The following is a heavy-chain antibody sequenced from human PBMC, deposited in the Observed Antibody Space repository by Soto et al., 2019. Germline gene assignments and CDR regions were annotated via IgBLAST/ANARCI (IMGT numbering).Heavy chain of an antibody. CDR3: AKLGSSRWYRPIDY. CDR2: ISGSGGST. CDR1: GFTFSSYA. J-gene: IGHJ4*02. V-gene: IGHV3-23*01. D-gene: IGHD6-13*01. Sequence: GGSLRLSCAASGFTFSSYAMSWVRQAPGKGLEWVSAISGSGGSTYYADSVKGRFTISRDNSKNTLYLQMNSLRAEDTAVYYCAKLGSSRWYRPIDYWGQGTLVTVSS.